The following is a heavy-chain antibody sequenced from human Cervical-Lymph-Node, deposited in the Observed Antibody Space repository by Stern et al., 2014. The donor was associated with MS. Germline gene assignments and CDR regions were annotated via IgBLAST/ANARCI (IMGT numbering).Heavy chain of an antibody. CDR3: ARDSRMAPNKMGKLDHYSFYGMDV. D-gene: IGHD5-24*01. Sequence: VQLVESGAEVEKPGSSVKVSCKASGGTFSSYAISWVRQAPGQGLQWMGGIVPVFGSANHAQMFQDRVTITADRLTSTAYMELRGLRSDDTAIYYGARDSRMAPNKMGKLDHYSFYGMDVGAQGTTVTVSS. J-gene: IGHJ6*02. V-gene: IGHV1-69*06. CDR1: GGTFSSYA. CDR2: IVPVFGSA.